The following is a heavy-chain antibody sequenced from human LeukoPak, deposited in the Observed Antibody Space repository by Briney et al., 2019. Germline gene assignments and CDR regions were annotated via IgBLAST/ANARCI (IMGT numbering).Heavy chain of an antibody. Sequence: GASVKVSCKASGGTFSSYAISWVRQAPGQGLEWMGGIIPIFGTANYAQKFQGRVTITADESTSTAYMELSSLRSEDTAVYYCARVGSGSDFWSGYYFDYWGQGNLVTVSS. CDR3: ARVGSGSDFWSGYYFDY. J-gene: IGHJ4*02. D-gene: IGHD3-3*01. V-gene: IGHV1-69*13. CDR2: IIPIFGTA. CDR1: GGTFSSYA.